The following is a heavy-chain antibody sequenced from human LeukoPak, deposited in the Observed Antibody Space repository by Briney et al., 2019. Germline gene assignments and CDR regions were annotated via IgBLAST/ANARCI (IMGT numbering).Heavy chain of an antibody. J-gene: IGHJ5*02. Sequence: SVKVSCKASGGTFSSYAISWVRQAPGQGLEWMGGIIPIFGTVNYAQKFQGRVTITTDESTSTAYMELSSLRSEDTAVYYCASLYSSSSNWFDPWGQGTLVTVSS. V-gene: IGHV1-69*05. CDR2: IIPIFGTV. CDR3: ASLYSSSSNWFDP. CDR1: GGTFSSYA. D-gene: IGHD6-6*01.